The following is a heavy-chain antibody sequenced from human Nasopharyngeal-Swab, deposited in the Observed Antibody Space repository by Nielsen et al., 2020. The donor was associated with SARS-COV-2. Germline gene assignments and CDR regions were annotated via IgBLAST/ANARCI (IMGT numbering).Heavy chain of an antibody. Sequence: GESLKISCAASGFTFSNYWMSWVRQAPGKGLEWVANIKQDGSEKYYVDSVKGRFTISRDNAKNSLFLQMNSLRAEDTAVYYCVSGDGMDVWGQGTTVTVSS. CDR3: VSGDGMDV. CDR1: GFTFSNYW. D-gene: IGHD7-27*01. J-gene: IGHJ6*02. CDR2: IKQDGSEK. V-gene: IGHV3-7*01.